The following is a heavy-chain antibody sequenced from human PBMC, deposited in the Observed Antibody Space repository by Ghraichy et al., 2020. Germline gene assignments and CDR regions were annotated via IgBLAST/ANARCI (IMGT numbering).Heavy chain of an antibody. V-gene: IGHV4-61*01. CDR2: IYYSGST. Sequence: SETLSLTCTVSGGSVSSGSYYWSWIRQPPGKGLEWIGYIYYSGSTNYNPSLKSRVTISVDTSKNQFSLKLSSVTAADTAVYYCARDRGPRIWGQGTMVTVSS. J-gene: IGHJ3*02. CDR3: ARDRGPRI. D-gene: IGHD3-10*01. CDR1: GGSVSSGSYY.